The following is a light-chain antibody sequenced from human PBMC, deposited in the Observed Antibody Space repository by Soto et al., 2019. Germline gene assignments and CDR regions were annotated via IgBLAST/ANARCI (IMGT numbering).Light chain of an antibody. Sequence: EIVLTQSPATLSLSPGERATLSCRASPSVANFVAWYQQKPGQAPRLLIYGAFNRATGIPARFSGSGSGTDFTLTISNLEPEDSAVYYCQQRNIWPPVTFGHGTRLEIK. CDR3: QQRNIWPPVT. CDR1: PSVANF. V-gene: IGKV3-11*01. J-gene: IGKJ5*01. CDR2: GAF.